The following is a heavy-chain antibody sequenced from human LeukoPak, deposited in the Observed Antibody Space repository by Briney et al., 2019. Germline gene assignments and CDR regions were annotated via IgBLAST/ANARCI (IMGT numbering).Heavy chain of an antibody. D-gene: IGHD1-14*01. CDR1: GYTFTGYY. CDR3: ARESLSLRGNQSMDV. J-gene: IGHJ6*02. CDR2: INPNSGGT. V-gene: IGHV1-2*02. Sequence: AASVKVSCKASGYTFTGYYMHWVRQAPGQGLEWMGWINPNSGGTNYAQKFRGRVTMTRDTSISTAYMELCRLRSDDTAVYYCARESLSLRGNQSMDVWGQGTTVTVSS.